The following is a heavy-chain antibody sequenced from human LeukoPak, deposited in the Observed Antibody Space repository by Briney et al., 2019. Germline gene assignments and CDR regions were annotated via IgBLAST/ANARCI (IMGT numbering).Heavy chain of an antibody. CDR2: ISGSGGST. CDR3: AKDLATRSLGPKPFGY. Sequence: GGSLRLSCAASGFTFSSYAMSWVRQAPGKGLERVSAISGSGGSTYYADSVKGRFTISRDNSKNTLYLQMNSLRAEDTAVYYCAKDLATRSLGPKPFGYWGQGTLVTVSS. V-gene: IGHV3-23*01. CDR1: GFTFSSYA. J-gene: IGHJ4*02. D-gene: IGHD1-26*01.